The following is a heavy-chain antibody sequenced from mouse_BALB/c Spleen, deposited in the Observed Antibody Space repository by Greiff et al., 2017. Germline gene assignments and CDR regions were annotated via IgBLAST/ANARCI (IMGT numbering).Heavy chain of an antibody. D-gene: IGHD2-3*01. CDR3: TRLIYDGYLYAMDY. Sequence: VQLQQPGAELVKPGASVKLSCKASGYTFTSYYMYWVKQRPGQGLEWIGGINPSNGGTNFNEKFKSKATLTVDKSSSTAYMQLSSLTSEDSAVYYCTRLIYDGYLYAMDYWGQGTSVTVSS. V-gene: IGHV1S81*02. J-gene: IGHJ4*01. CDR2: INPSNGGT. CDR1: GYTFTSYY.